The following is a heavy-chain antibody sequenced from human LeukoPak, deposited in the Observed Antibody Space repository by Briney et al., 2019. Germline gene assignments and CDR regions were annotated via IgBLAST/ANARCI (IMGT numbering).Heavy chain of an antibody. Sequence: PSETLSLTCAVSGYSLSSGYYWGWIRQPPGKGLEWIGNFFYGETTYYNPSLKTRVAISVDASKNQFSLKLSSVTAADTAVYYCARHGAPGSFDYWGQGTLVTVSS. CDR1: GYSLSSGYY. V-gene: IGHV4-38-2*01. CDR3: ARHGAPGSFDY. D-gene: IGHD3-10*01. CDR2: FFYGETT. J-gene: IGHJ4*02.